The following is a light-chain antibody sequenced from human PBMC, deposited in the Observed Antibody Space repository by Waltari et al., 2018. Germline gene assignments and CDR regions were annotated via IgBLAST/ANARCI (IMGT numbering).Light chain of an antibody. CDR2: ENS. CDR1: SSNIGNNY. Sequence: QSVLTQPPSVSAAPGQRVTISCSGGSSNIGNNYVSWYRQFPGTAPKLLIYENSERPSGIPGRVPCSKSGTSATLDIPGRQAGDEGDYYCGTWESSLSGGGFGGGTHLTGL. CDR3: GTWESSLSGGG. V-gene: IGLV1-51*02. J-gene: IGLJ7*01.